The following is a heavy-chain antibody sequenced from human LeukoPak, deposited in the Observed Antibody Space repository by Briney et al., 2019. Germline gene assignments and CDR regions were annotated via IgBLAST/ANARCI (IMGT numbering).Heavy chain of an antibody. J-gene: IGHJ5*02. D-gene: IGHD3-16*01. CDR2: INPSGGST. CDR3: ANKRYDYVGLGWFDP. CDR1: GYTFTSYY. V-gene: IGHV1-46*01. Sequence: GASVKVSCKASGYTFTSYYMHWVRQAPGQGLEWMGIINPSGGSTSYAQKFQGRVTMTRDMSTSTVYMELTSLRSEDTAVYYCANKRYDYVGLGWFDPWGQGTLVTVSS.